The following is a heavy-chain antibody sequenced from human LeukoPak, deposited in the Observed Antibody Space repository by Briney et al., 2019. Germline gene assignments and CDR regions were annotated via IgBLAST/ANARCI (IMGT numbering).Heavy chain of an antibody. Sequence: ASVKVSCKASGYTFTSYDINWVRQATGQGLEWMGWMNPNSGNTGYAQKFQGRVTMTRNTSISTAYMELSSLGSEDTAVYYCARGIAARTNWFDPWGQGTPVTVSS. V-gene: IGHV1-8*01. CDR2: MNPNSGNT. J-gene: IGHJ5*02. CDR3: ARGIAARTNWFDP. CDR1: GYTFTSYD. D-gene: IGHD6-6*01.